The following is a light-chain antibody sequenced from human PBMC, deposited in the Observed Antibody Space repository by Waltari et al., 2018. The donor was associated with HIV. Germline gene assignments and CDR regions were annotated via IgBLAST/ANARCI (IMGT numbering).Light chain of an antibody. Sequence: ERVMTQSPATLSVSPGERVTLSCRASQNVNSNLAWYQQKPGQAPRLLIYDASTRVTAMTGRFSGSGSGTEFTLTISSLQSADFAAYYCQQYNNWPLTFGGGTKVEIK. J-gene: IGKJ4*01. CDR1: QNVNSN. CDR3: QQYNNWPLT. CDR2: DAS. V-gene: IGKV3-15*01.